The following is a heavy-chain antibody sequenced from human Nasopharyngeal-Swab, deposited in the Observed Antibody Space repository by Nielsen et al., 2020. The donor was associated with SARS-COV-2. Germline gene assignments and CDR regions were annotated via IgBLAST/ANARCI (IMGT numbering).Heavy chain of an antibody. Sequence: WIRQPPGKGLEWIGSIYYSGSTYYNPSLKSRVTISVDTSKNQFSLKLSSVTAADTAVYYCARGPQGGSRRPYYFDYWSQGTLVTVSS. D-gene: IGHD1-26*01. CDR2: IYYSGST. V-gene: IGHV4-39*07. J-gene: IGHJ4*02. CDR3: ARGPQGGSRRPYYFDY.